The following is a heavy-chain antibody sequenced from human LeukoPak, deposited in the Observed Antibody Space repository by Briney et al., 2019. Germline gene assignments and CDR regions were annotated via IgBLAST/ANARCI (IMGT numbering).Heavy chain of an antibody. Sequence: GSVRPSPKAPGYIFSKFGINWVRQAPRQRLEWMGWISAYNGNTNYAQKLQGRVTMTTETSTSTAYMELRSLRSDDTAVYYCARGGHEYSSSWLDAFDIWGKVTLVTVSS. CDR2: ISAYNGNT. D-gene: IGHD6-13*01. CDR1: GYIFSKFG. CDR3: ARGGHEYSSSWLDAFDI. V-gene: IGHV1-18*01. J-gene: IGHJ3*02.